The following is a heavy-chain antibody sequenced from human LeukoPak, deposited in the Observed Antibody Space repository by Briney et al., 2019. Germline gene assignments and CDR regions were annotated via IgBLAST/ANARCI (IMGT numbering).Heavy chain of an antibody. CDR2: ISGSGDST. CDR1: GFTFSSYA. D-gene: IGHD6-13*01. V-gene: IGHV3-23*01. J-gene: IGHJ4*02. CDR3: AKTRPLDSSSWPHGDY. Sequence: GGSLRLSCAASGFTFSSYAMSWVRQAPGKGLEWVSAISGSGDSTYYGDSVKGRFTISRDNSKNTLYLQMNSLRAEDTAVYYCAKTRPLDSSSWPHGDYWGQGTLVTVSS.